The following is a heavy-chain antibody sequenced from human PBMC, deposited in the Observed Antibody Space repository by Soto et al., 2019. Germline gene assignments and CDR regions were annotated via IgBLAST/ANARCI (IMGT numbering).Heavy chain of an antibody. V-gene: IGHV3-49*04. CDR3: TRVSGYSYGYSFGMDV. Sequence: PGGSLRLSCTASGFTFGDYGMSWVRQAPGKGLEWVGFIRSKGYGGTTEYAASVKGRFIISRDDSKSIAYLQMNSLKTEDTGVYYCTRVSGYSYGYSFGMDVRGQGTTVTVSS. J-gene: IGHJ6*02. CDR1: GFTFGDYG. D-gene: IGHD5-18*01. CDR2: IRSKGYGGTT.